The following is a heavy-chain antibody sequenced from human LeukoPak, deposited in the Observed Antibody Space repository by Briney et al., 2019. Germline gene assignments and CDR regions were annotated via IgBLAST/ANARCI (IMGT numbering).Heavy chain of an antibody. Sequence: GGSLRLSCAASGFTFSSYSMNWVGQAPGKGLEWVSSISSSSSYIYYADSVKGRFTISRDNAKNSLYLQTNSLRAEDTAVYYCARVGATGDYWGQGTLVTVSS. CDR2: ISSSSSYI. CDR1: GFTFSSYS. D-gene: IGHD1-1*01. J-gene: IGHJ4*02. V-gene: IGHV3-21*01. CDR3: ARVGATGDY.